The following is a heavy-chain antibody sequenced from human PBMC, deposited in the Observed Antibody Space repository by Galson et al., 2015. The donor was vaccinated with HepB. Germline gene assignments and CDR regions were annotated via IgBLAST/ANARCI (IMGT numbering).Heavy chain of an antibody. CDR1: GLTFSSYG. D-gene: IGHD6-6*01. J-gene: IGHJ6*03. CDR2: ISYDGSNK. V-gene: IGHV3-30*18. Sequence: SLRLSCAASGLTFSSYGMHWVRQAPGKGLEWVAVISYDGSNKYYADSVKGRFTISRDNSKNTLYLQMNSLRAEDTAVYYCAKSLALQLVAVSVYMDVWGKGTTVTVSS. CDR3: AKSLALQLVAVSVYMDV.